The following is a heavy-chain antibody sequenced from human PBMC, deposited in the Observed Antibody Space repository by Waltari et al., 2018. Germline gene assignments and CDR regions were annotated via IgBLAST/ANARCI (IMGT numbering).Heavy chain of an antibody. CDR3: ARSYGGIVVVPASMGTFDI. Sequence: QVQLQESGPGLVKPSQTLSLTCTVSGGSISSGGYYWSWIRPHPGTGLEWIGYIYYSGSTYYNPSLKSRVTISVDTSKNQFSLKLSSVTAADTAVYYCARSYGGIVVVPASMGTFDIWGQGTMVTVSS. D-gene: IGHD2-2*01. CDR1: GGSISSGGYY. V-gene: IGHV4-31*03. J-gene: IGHJ3*02. CDR2: IYYSGST.